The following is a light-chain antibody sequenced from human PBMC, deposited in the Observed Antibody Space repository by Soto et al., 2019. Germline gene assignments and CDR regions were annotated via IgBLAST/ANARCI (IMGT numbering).Light chain of an antibody. Sequence: QSVLTQPASVSGSPGQSITISCTGTSSDVGGYNYVSWYQHHPGKAPRLMIYDVTNRPSGVSNRFSGSKSVNTASLTISGLQAEDEADYYCSSYTSISTVVFGGGTKLTVL. V-gene: IGLV2-14*03. J-gene: IGLJ2*01. CDR1: SSDVGGYNY. CDR2: DVT. CDR3: SSYTSISTVV.